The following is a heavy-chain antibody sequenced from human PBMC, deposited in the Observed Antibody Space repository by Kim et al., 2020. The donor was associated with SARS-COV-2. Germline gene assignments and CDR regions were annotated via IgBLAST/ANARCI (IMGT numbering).Heavy chain of an antibody. CDR1: GFTFSSYA. V-gene: IGHV3-30*04. D-gene: IGHD6-13*01. CDR2: ISYDGSNK. J-gene: IGHJ3*02. Sequence: GGSLRLSCAASGFTFSSYAMHWVRQAPGKGLEWVAVISYDGSNKYYADSVKGRFTISRDNSKNTLYLQMNSLRAEDTAVYYCAAAGPNAFDIWGQGTMVTVSS. CDR3: AAAGPNAFDI.